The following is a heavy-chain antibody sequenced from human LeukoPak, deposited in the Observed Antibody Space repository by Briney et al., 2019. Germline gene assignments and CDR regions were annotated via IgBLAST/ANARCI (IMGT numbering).Heavy chain of an antibody. V-gene: IGHV3-13*01. Sequence: GGSLRLSCAASRFTFSSYDMHWVRQLTGKGLEWVSGIGTAGDTYYSGSVKGRFTISRENVKNSLYLQMNSLRAEDTAVYYCARALPRSLYYFDYWGQGTLVTVSS. CDR1: RFTFSSYD. J-gene: IGHJ4*02. D-gene: IGHD3-10*01. CDR3: ARALPRSLYYFDY. CDR2: IGTAGDT.